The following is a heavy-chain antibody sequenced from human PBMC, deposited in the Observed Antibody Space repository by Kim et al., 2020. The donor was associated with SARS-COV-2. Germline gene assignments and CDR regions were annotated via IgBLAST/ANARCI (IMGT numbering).Heavy chain of an antibody. Sequence: SETLSLTCAVYGGSFSGYYWSWIRQPPGKGLEWIGEINHSGSTNYNPSLKSRVTISVDTSKNQFSLKLSSVTAADTAVYYCARRRPPKGSRGMDVWGQGTTVTVSS. CDR2: INHSGST. J-gene: IGHJ6*02. V-gene: IGHV4-34*01. CDR1: GGSFSGYY. CDR3: ARRRPPKGSRGMDV.